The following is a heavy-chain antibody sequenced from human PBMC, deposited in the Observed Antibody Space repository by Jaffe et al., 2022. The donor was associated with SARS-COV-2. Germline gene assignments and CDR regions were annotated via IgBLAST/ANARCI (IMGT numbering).Heavy chain of an antibody. J-gene: IGHJ1*01. V-gene: IGHV4-31*03. D-gene: IGHD3-22*01. CDR2: IYYSGST. CDR3: ARGGYYYDSSGYYPEYFQH. CDR1: GGSISSGGYY. Sequence: QVQLQESGPGLVKPSQTLSLTCTVSGGSISSGGYYWSWIRQHPGKGLEWIGYIYYSGSTYYNPSLKSRVTISVDTSKNQFSLKLSSVTAADTAVYYCARGGYYYDSSGYYPEYFQHWGQGTLVTVSS.